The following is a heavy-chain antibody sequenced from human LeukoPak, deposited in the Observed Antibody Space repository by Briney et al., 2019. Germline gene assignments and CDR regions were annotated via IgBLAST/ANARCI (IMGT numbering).Heavy chain of an antibody. Sequence: GGSLRLSCAASGFTFSSYWMHWVRQVPGKGLVWVLRINIDGSTTTYADSVKGRFTISRDNAKNTLYLQMNSLRAEDTALYYCARVGGPGWYGYWGQGTLVTVSS. D-gene: IGHD6-19*01. CDR1: GFTFSSYW. CDR2: INIDGSTT. J-gene: IGHJ4*02. CDR3: ARVGGPGWYGY. V-gene: IGHV3-74*03.